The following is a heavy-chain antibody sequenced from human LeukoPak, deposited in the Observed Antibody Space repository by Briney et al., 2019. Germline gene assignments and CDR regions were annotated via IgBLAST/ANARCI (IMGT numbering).Heavy chain of an antibody. V-gene: IGHV4-34*01. J-gene: IGHJ5*02. Sequence: SETLSLTCAVYGGSFSGYYWSWIRQPPGKGLEWIGEINHSGSTNYNPSLKSRVTISVDTSKNQFSLKLSSVTAADTAVYYCARGSSSWYGDEGWFDPRGQGTLVTVSS. D-gene: IGHD6-13*01. CDR1: GGSFSGYY. CDR3: ARGSSSWYGDEGWFDP. CDR2: INHSGST.